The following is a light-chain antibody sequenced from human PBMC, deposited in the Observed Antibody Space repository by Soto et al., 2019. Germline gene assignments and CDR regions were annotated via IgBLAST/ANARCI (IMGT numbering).Light chain of an antibody. CDR3: CSYTTSSTLV. CDR1: SSDVGGYNY. CDR2: EVS. V-gene: IGLV2-14*01. Sequence: QSALTQPASVSGSPGQSITISCTGTSSDVGGYNYVSWYQQHPGKAPKLMIFEVSNQPSGVSHRFSGSKSGNTASLTISGLLAEDEADYYCCSYTTSSTLVFGGGTKLTVL. J-gene: IGLJ2*01.